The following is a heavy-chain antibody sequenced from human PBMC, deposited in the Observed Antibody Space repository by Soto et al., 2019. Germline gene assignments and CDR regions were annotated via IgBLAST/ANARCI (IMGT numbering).Heavy chain of an antibody. CDR1: RDSLSRGSYY. CDR3: ARVRGYSISGGHNYLRFCCRAV. V-gene: IGHV4-61*01. D-gene: IGHD6-13*01. CDR2: IYYSGST. J-gene: IGHJ3*01. Sequence: SSETMSLTCTVSRDSLSRGSYYCTWIRQPTGRGLECMGYIYYSGSTNYNVSLKSRITMSRDTSKNHFPLKLKSVTAADTAVYYGARVRGYSISGGHNYLRFCCRAVWG.